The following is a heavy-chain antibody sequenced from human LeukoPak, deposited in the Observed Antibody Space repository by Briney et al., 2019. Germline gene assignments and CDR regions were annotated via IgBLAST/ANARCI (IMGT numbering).Heavy chain of an antibody. CDR2: VAHDEKTI. D-gene: IGHD1-26*01. V-gene: IGHV3-30*04. CDR1: GFTFTGHS. J-gene: IGHJ4*02. Sequence: GGSLRLSCVASGFTFTGHSMHWVRQAPGKGLEWVAVVAHDEKTIFYADSLKGRFTVSRDNSKNTVYLQMNSLRDEDTAVYYCAREKQSGGTPFDYWGQGSLVTVSS. CDR3: AREKQSGGTPFDY.